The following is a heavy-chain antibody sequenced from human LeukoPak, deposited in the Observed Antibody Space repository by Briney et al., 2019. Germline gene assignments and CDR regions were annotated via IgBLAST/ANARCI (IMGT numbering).Heavy chain of an antibody. CDR1: GFTFSSYA. CDR3: AKRTPDSSGSYYFDY. D-gene: IGHD3-22*01. Sequence: SGGSLRLSCEVSGFTFSSYAMSWVRQAPGKELEWVSAISGSGGTTNYADSVKGRLTISRDNSQNTLYLQMNSLRAEDTAVYYCAKRTPDSSGSYYFDYWGKGTLVTVSS. V-gene: IGHV3-23*01. J-gene: IGHJ4*02. CDR2: ISGSGGTT.